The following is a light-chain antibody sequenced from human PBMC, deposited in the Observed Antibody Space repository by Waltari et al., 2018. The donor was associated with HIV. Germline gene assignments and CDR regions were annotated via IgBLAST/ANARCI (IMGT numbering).Light chain of an antibody. V-gene: IGKV3-11*01. J-gene: IGKJ4*02. Sequence: VLTPSPAPLSLSPGERATLSCRASQSVSDHLAWDQQKPGQAPRLLIYDASSRATGIPARFSGRGSGTDFTLTISSREPEDFAVYDCQLRTNWMFGGGTKVEIK. CDR2: DAS. CDR3: QLRTNWM. CDR1: QSVSDH.